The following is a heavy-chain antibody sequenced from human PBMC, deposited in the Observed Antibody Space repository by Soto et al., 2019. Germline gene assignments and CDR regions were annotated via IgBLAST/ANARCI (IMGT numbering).Heavy chain of an antibody. CDR2: IYYTGST. D-gene: IGHD6-19*01. Sequence: QVQLQESGPGLVKPSETVSLTCTVSGGSISSYYWSWIRQPPGKGLEWIGNIYYTGSTNYNPSLKSRVTISVDTSKNQFSLKLSSVTAADTALYYCARPYSSGWYGAFDIWGQVTMVTVSS. V-gene: IGHV4-59*08. CDR3: ARPYSSGWYGAFDI. CDR1: GGSISSYY. J-gene: IGHJ3*02.